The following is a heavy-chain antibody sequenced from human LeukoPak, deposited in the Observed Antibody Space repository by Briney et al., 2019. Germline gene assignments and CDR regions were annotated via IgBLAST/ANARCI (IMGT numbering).Heavy chain of an antibody. J-gene: IGHJ4*02. V-gene: IGHV4-4*02. CDR2: IYHSGST. D-gene: IGHD6-13*01. CDR1: GGSVGSSNG. Sequence: SGTLSLTWAVAGGSVGSSNGWYWVRQAPGKGLEWIGEIYHSGSTKYNPCLKGRVTISVDKSKNQFSLKLSSVTAADTAVYYCARDLEIAAAGVSDYWGQGTLVTVSS. CDR3: ARDLEIAAAGVSDY.